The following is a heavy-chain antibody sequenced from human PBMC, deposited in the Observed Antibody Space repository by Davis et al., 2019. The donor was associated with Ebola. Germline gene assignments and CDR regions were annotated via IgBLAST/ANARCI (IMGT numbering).Heavy chain of an antibody. CDR3: ARGKPFGSSFWFDP. V-gene: IGHV4-4*02. CDR1: GGSIISSNW. J-gene: IGHJ5*02. Sequence: MPSETLSLTCAVSGGSIISSNWWSWVRQPPGKGLEWLGEIYHSGSTNYNPSFKSRVTISVDRSKNQFSLKLSSVTAADTAVYYCARGKPFGSSFWFDPWGQGTLVTVSS. CDR2: IYHSGST. D-gene: IGHD6-13*01.